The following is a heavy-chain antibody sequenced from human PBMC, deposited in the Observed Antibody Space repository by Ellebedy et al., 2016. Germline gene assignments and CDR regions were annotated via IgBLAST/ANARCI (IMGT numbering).Heavy chain of an antibody. D-gene: IGHD6-19*01. V-gene: IGHV3-9*01. Sequence: SLKISXAASGFTYDDYAMHWVRLVPGKGLEWVSGLTWDSGEIGYADSVKGRFTISRDNTRSALFLQMSDLRVEDTAIYYCIKGGGSGRPFDFWGQGSLVTVSS. CDR3: IKGGGSGRPFDF. CDR1: GFTYDDYA. CDR2: LTWDSGEI. J-gene: IGHJ4*02.